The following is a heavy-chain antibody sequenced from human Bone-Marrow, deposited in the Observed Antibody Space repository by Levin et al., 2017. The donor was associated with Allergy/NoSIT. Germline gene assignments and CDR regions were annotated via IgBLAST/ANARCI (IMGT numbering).Heavy chain of an antibody. Sequence: GESLKISCAASGFTFSDYYMSWIRQAPGKGLEWVSYISSSGSTIYYADSVKGRFTISRDNAKNSLYLQMNSLRAEDTAVYYCARDRAWFVPAAGTGGWFDPWGQGTLVTVSS. CDR3: ARDRAWFVPAAGTGGWFDP. D-gene: IGHD6-13*01. CDR2: ISSSGSTI. J-gene: IGHJ5*02. V-gene: IGHV3-11*01. CDR1: GFTFSDYY.